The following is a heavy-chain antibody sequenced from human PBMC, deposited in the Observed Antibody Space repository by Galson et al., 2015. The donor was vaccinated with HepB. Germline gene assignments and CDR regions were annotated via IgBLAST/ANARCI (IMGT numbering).Heavy chain of an antibody. CDR3: ARRYGDYVYYFDY. D-gene: IGHD4-17*01. J-gene: IGHJ4*02. CDR2: ISSSSSYT. CDR1: GFTFSDYY. V-gene: IGHV3-11*06. Sequence: SLRLSCAASGFTFSDYYMSWIRQAPGKGLEWVSYISSSSSYTNYADSVKGRFTISRDNAKNSLYLQMNSLRAEDTAVYYCARRYGDYVYYFDYWGQGTLVTVSS.